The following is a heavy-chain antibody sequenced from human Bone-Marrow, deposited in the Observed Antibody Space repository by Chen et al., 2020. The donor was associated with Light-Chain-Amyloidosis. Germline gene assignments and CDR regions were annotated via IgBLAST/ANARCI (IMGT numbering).Heavy chain of an antibody. D-gene: IGHD2-21*01. J-gene: IGHJ3*01. Sequence: QLQLQESGPGLVEPSQTLSLTCTVSGASIISSEYYWGWRRQAPGKGLEWIGSIFRGDITYYTSSLKSRVTLSVDTSNNHISLRLRSETAGDTAIYYCARGPSEVEWGVVKSAFAFDFWGQGTMVTVSS. CDR3: ARGPSEVEWGVVKSAFAFDF. CDR2: IFRGDIT. V-gene: IGHV4-39*07. CDR1: GASIISSEYY.